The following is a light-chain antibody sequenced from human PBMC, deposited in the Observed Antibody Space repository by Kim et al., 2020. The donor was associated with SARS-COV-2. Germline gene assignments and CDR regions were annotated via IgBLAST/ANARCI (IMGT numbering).Light chain of an antibody. Sequence: SVKLTCTLSSGHSNYAIAWHQQQPEKGPRYLMELNSDGSHSKGAGIPDRFSGSSSGAERYLTNSSLQSEDEADYYCQTWGTGILWLFGGGTQLTVL. V-gene: IGLV4-69*01. CDR2: LNSDGSH. CDR3: QTWGTGILWL. J-gene: IGLJ3*02. CDR1: SGHSNYA.